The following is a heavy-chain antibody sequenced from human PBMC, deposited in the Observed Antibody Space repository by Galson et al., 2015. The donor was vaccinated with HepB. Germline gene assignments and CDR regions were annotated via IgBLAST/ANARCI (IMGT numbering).Heavy chain of an antibody. CDR3: ARDRVGDFWSGTGIGYNWFDP. CDR2: IYYSGST. J-gene: IGHJ5*02. V-gene: IGHV4-59*01. D-gene: IGHD3-3*01. Sequence: ETLSLTCTVSGGSISSYYWSWIRQPPGKGLEWIGYIYYSGSTNYNPSLKSRVTISVDTSKNQFSLRLSSVTAADTAVYYCARDRVGDFWSGTGIGYNWFDPWGQGTLVTVSS. CDR1: GGSISSYY.